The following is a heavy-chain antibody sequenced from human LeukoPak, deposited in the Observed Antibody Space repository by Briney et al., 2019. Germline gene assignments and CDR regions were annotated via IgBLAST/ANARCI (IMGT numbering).Heavy chain of an antibody. CDR3: ARGTEQQLVHYYYYMDV. CDR1: GFTFSSYS. V-gene: IGHV4-34*01. J-gene: IGHJ6*03. CDR2: INHSGST. D-gene: IGHD6-13*01. Sequence: GSLRLSCAASGFTFSSYSMNWVRQPPGKGLEWIGEINHSGSTNYNPSLKSRVTISVDTSKNQFSLKLSSVTAADTAVYYCARGTEQQLVHYYYYMDVWGKGTTVTVSS.